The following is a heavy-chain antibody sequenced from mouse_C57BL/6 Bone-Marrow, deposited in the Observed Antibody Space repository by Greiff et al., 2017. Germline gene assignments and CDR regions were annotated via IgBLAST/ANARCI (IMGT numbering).Heavy chain of an antibody. CDR1: GYTFTSYG. V-gene: IGHV1-81*01. CDR2: IYPRSGNT. D-gene: IGHD1-1*01. Sequence: QVQLQQSGAELARPGASVKLSCTASGYTFTSYGISWVKQRTGQGLEWIGEIYPRSGNTYYNSKFKGKATLTAAQSSSTASMELHRLTSADSAVYVCAIYYYGSSYGGYWGQGTTLTVSS. CDR3: AIYYYGSSYGGY. J-gene: IGHJ2*01.